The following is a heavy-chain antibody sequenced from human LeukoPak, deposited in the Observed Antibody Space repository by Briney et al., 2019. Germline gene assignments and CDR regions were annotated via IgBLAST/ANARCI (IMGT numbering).Heavy chain of an antibody. V-gene: IGHV1-69*05. CDR2: IIPIFGTA. J-gene: IGHJ3*02. Sequence: GASVKVSCKASGGTFSSYAISWVRQAPGQGLEWMGGIIPIFGTASYAQKFQGRVTITTDESTSTAYMELSSLRSEDTAVYYCARGGGGSYSADAFDIWGQGTMVTVSS. CDR3: ARGGGGSYSADAFDI. CDR1: GGTFSSYA. D-gene: IGHD1-26*01.